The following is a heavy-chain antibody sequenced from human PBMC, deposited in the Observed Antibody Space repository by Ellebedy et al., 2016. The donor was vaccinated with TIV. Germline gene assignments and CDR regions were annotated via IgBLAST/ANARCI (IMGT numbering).Heavy chain of an antibody. D-gene: IGHD2-21*01. J-gene: IGHJ4*02. V-gene: IGHV4-39*01. CDR2: VYYSGSP. Sequence: MPSETLSLTCSVSGGSVSSTRYYWAWIRRPPGKGLEWIGSVYYSGSPYYNPSFKSRVTLSAVTSKNQFSLHLRTVAAADTAVYYCARIDPWQPIDDWGQGILVTVSS. CDR1: GGSVSSTRYY. CDR3: ARIDPWQPIDD.